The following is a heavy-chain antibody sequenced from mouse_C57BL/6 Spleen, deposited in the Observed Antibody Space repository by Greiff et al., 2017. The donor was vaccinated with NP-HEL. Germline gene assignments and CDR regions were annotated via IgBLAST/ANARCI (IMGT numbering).Heavy chain of an antibody. Sequence: QVQLQQSGAELVRPGTSVKVSCKASGYAFTNYLIEWVKQRPGPGLEWIGVINPGSGGTNYNEKFKGKATLTADKSSSTAYMQLSSLTSEDSAVYFCARRTAQAFAYWGQGTTL. CDR2: INPGSGGT. J-gene: IGHJ2*01. V-gene: IGHV1-54*01. CDR1: GYAFTNYL. D-gene: IGHD3-2*02. CDR3: ARRTAQAFAY.